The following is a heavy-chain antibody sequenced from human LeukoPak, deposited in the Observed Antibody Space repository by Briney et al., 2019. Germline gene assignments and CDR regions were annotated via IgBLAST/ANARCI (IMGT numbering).Heavy chain of an antibody. V-gene: IGHV3-11*04. Sequence: GGSLRLSCAASGFTFSDYYMSWIRQAPGKGLEWVSYISSSGSTIYYADSVKGRFSISRDNAKNSLYLQMNSLRAEDTAVYYCARVHDFWSGYPFDYWGQGTLVTVSS. CDR2: ISSSGSTI. J-gene: IGHJ4*02. CDR1: GFTFSDYY. D-gene: IGHD3-3*01. CDR3: ARVHDFWSGYPFDY.